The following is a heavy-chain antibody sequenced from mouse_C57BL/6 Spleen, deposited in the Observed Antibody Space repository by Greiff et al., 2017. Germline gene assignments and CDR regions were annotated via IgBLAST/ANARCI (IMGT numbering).Heavy chain of an antibody. CDR2: ISYDGSN. CDR1: GYSITSGYY. D-gene: IGHD2-5*01. J-gene: IGHJ1*03. CDR3: AREGIYSNYEYFDV. V-gene: IGHV3-6*01. Sequence: EVKLQESGPGLVKPSQSLSLTCSVTGYSITSGYYWNWIRQFPGNKLEWMGYISYDGSNNYNPSLKNRISITRDTSKNQFFLKLNSVTTEDTATYYCAREGIYSNYEYFDVWGTGTTVTVSS.